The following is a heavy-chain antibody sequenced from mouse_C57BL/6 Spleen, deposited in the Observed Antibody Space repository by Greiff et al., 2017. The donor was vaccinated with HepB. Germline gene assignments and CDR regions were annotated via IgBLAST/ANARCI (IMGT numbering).Heavy chain of an antibody. D-gene: IGHD1-1*01. Sequence: VQLQQPGAELVRPGSSVKLSCKAFGYTFTSYWMHWVKQRPIQGLEWIGNIDPSDSETHYNQKFKDKATLTVDKSSSTAYMQLSSLTSEDSAVYYCARGGDTTVVGRTLFYAMDYWGQGTSVTVSS. V-gene: IGHV1-52*01. J-gene: IGHJ4*01. CDR1: GYTFTSYW. CDR3: ARGGDTTVVGRTLFYAMDY. CDR2: IDPSDSET.